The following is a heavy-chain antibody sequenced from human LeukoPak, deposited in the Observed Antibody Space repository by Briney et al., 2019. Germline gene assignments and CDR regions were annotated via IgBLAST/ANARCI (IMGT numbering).Heavy chain of an antibody. V-gene: IGHV3-33*01. D-gene: IGHD2-15*01. CDR2: IWYDESNK. Sequence: PGGSVTLSCAASGFTFSSYGMHWARQAPGKGLEWVAIIWYDESNKKYTDSVKGRFTISRDNSKNTLYLQMNSLRAEDTAVYYCARGRDTVVVQAACRYFDYWGQRTLVSVSS. J-gene: IGHJ4*02. CDR3: ARGRDTVVVQAACRYFDY. CDR1: GFTFSSYG.